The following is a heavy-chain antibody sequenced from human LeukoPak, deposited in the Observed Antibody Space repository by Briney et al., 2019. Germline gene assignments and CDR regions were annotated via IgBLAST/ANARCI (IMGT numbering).Heavy chain of an antibody. Sequence: SETLSLTCTVSGGSISSYYWSWIRQPPGKGLEWIGHIYYSGSTNYNPSLKRRVTISVDTSKSQFSLNLSSVTAADTAVYYCARNYDSSGYTAFGYWGRGTLVTVSS. V-gene: IGHV4-59*01. J-gene: IGHJ4*02. D-gene: IGHD3-22*01. CDR2: IYYSGST. CDR1: GGSISSYY. CDR3: ARNYDSSGYTAFGY.